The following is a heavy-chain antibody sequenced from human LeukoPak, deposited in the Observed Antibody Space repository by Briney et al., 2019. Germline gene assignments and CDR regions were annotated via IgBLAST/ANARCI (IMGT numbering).Heavy chain of an antibody. Sequence: GGSLRLSCAASGFTFSGSVTHWVRQASGKGLEWVGRIRSKANSYATAYAASVKGRFTISRDDSKNTAYLQMNSLKTEDTAVYYCTVNYCSGGSCYMFWGQGTLVTVSS. CDR3: TVNYCSGGSCYMF. V-gene: IGHV3-73*01. J-gene: IGHJ4*01. CDR1: GFTFSGSV. D-gene: IGHD2-15*01. CDR2: IRSKANSYAT.